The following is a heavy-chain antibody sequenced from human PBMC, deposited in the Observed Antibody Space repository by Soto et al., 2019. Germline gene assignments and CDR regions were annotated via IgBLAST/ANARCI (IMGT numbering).Heavy chain of an antibody. CDR3: ARASSYYDFWSGYSSATSNDY. CDR2: ISAYNGNT. V-gene: IGHV1-18*01. CDR1: GYTFTSYG. Sequence: QVQLVQSGAEVKKPGASVKVSCKASGYTFTSYGISWVRQAPGQGLEWMGWISAYNGNTNYAQKLQGRVTMTTDTSTRTAYLELRSLRSDDTAVYYCARASSYYDFWSGYSSATSNDYWGQGTLVTVSS. D-gene: IGHD3-3*01. J-gene: IGHJ4*02.